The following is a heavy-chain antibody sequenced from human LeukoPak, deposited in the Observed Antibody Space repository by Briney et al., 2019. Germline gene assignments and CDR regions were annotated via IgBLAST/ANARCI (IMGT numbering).Heavy chain of an antibody. D-gene: IGHD1-1*01. V-gene: IGHV1-2*02. Sequence: ASVKVSCKASGYSFTGYYMHWVRQAPGQGLEWMGWISPNSGGTNSAQKFQGRVTMTRDTSISTAYMELSRLRSDDTAVYYCASRTGTTTGDYWGQGTLVTVSS. J-gene: IGHJ4*02. CDR1: GYSFTGYY. CDR2: ISPNSGGT. CDR3: ASRTGTTTGDY.